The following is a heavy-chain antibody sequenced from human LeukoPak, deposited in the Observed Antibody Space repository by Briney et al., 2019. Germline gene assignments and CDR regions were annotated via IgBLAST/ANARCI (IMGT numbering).Heavy chain of an antibody. CDR1: GGSISSYC. V-gene: IGHV4-59*01. CDR2: IYYSGST. Sequence: SETLSLTCTVSGGSISSYCWSWIRQPPGKGLEWIGYIYYSGSTNYNPSLKSRVTISVDTSKNQFSLKLNSVTAADTAMYYCARGTLVGAIYNWFDPWGQGTLVTVSS. CDR3: ARGTLVGAIYNWFDP. D-gene: IGHD1-26*01. J-gene: IGHJ5*02.